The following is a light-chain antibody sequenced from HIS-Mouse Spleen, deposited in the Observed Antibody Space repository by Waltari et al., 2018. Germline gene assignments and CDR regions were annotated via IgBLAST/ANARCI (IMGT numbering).Light chain of an antibody. CDR3: YSTDSSGNHRV. J-gene: IGLJ2*01. V-gene: IGLV3-10*01. Sequence: SYELTQPPSVSVSPGQTARITCSGDALPKKYAYWYQQNSGQAPVLVSYEDSKRPSGIPERFSGSSSGTMATWTISGAQVEDEADYYCYSTDSSGNHRVFGGGTKLTVL. CDR1: ALPKKY. CDR2: EDS.